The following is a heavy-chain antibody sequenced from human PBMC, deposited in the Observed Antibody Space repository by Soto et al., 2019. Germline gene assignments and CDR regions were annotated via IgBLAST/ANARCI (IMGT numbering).Heavy chain of an antibody. CDR2: INHSGST. D-gene: IGHD3-10*01. CDR3: ARAGTTMVRGVISGWFDP. CDR1: GGSFSGYY. Sequence: SETLSLTCAVYGGSFSGYYWSWIRQPPGKGLEWIGEINHSGSTNYNPSLKSRVTISVDTSKNQFSLKLSSVTAADTAVYYCARAGTTMVRGVISGWFDPWGQGTLVTVS. V-gene: IGHV4-34*01. J-gene: IGHJ5*02.